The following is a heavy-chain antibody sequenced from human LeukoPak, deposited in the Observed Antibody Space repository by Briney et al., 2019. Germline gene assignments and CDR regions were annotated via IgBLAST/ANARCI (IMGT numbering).Heavy chain of an antibody. CDR1: GYTFTGYY. CDR3: AKRGVRGYSYGINWFDP. D-gene: IGHD5-18*01. J-gene: IGHJ5*02. V-gene: IGHV1-2*02. CDR2: INPNSGGT. Sequence: GASVKVSCKASGYTFTGYYMHWVRQAPGQGLEWMGWINPNSGGTNYAQKFQGRVTMTRDTSISTAYMELSRLRSGDTAVYYCAKRGVRGYSYGINWFDPWGQGTLVTVSS.